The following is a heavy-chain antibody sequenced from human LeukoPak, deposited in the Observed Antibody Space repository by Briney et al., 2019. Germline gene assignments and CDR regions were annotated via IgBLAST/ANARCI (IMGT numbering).Heavy chain of an antibody. CDR3: AKRIAGSATGVWWYLDL. CDR2: ISNDGSNK. J-gene: IGHJ2*01. CDR1: GFTFSSYG. V-gene: IGHV3-30*18. D-gene: IGHD6-13*01. Sequence: GRSLRLSCAASGFTFSSYGMHWVRQAPGKGLEWVAIISNDGSNKHYADSVKGRFTVSRDNSGNTLYLQMNSLRAEDTAMYYCAKRIAGSATGVWWYLDLWGRGTLVTVSS.